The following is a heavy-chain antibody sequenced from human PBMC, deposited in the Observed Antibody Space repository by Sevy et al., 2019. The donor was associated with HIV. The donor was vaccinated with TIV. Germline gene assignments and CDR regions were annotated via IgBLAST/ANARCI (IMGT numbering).Heavy chain of an antibody. J-gene: IGHJ6*02. CDR3: ARDNATVSRRGLRYYYYGTDV. CDR2: INEDGTEK. D-gene: IGHD2-2*01. CDR1: GFTFSTYW. Sequence: GGSLRLSCAASGFTFSTYWMSWFRQAPGKGLEWVANINEDGTEKFYVDSVKGRFTMSRDNAKNSVYLQMNRLRAEDAAVYYCARDNATVSRRGLRYYYYGTDVWGQGTTVTVSS. V-gene: IGHV3-7*01.